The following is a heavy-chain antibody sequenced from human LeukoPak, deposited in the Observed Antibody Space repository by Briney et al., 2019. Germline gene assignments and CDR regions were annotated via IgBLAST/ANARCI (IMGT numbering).Heavy chain of an antibody. V-gene: IGHV3-9*01. CDR2: ISWNSGSI. Sequence: PGRSLRLSCAASGFTFDDYAMHWVRQAPGKGLEWVSGISWNSGSIGYADSVKGRFTISRDNAKNSLYLQMNSLRAEDTALYYCAKSNYGYYYYSMDVWGQGTTVTVSS. CDR1: GFTFDDYA. D-gene: IGHD4-11*01. CDR3: AKSNYGYYYYSMDV. J-gene: IGHJ6*02.